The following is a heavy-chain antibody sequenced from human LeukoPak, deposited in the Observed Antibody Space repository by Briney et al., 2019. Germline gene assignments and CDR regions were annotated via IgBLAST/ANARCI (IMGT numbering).Heavy chain of an antibody. J-gene: IGHJ4*02. CDR1: GFTFSSYG. CDR3: AREGGQQLGSFDY. CDR2: MWYDGSDK. V-gene: IGHV3-33*01. D-gene: IGHD6-13*01. Sequence: QPGRSLRLSCAASGFTFSSYGMHWVRQAPGQGLEWVAIMWYDGSDKYYADSVKGRFAISRDNSKKTLYLQMNSLKAEDTAVYYCAREGGQQLGSFDYWGQGTLVTVSS.